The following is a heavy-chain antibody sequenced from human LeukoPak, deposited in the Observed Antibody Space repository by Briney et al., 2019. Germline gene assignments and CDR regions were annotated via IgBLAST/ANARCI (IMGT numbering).Heavy chain of an antibody. D-gene: IGHD3-10*01. CDR2: IYYSGST. CDR1: GGSISSSSYY. V-gene: IGHV4-39*01. CDR3: ARLAEITMVRGVGWFDP. Sequence: PSETLSLTCTVSGGSISSSSYYWGWIRQPPGKGLEWIGSIYYSGSTYYNPSLKSRVTISVDTSKNQFSLKLSSVTAADTAVYYCARLAEITMVRGVGWFDPWGQGTLVTVSS. J-gene: IGHJ5*02.